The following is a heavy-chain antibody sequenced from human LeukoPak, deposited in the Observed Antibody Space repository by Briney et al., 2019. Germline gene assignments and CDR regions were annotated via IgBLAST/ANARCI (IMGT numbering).Heavy chain of an antibody. CDR2: ISAYNGNT. D-gene: IGHD5-18*01. V-gene: IGHV1-18*01. J-gene: IGHJ6*03. CDR3: ARGTVELWLVGGTKHYYYYYYMDV. CDR1: GYTFTSYG. Sequence: RASVKVSCKASGYTFTSYGISWVRQAPGQGLEWMGWISAYNGNTNYAQKLQGRVTMTTDTSTSTAYMELRSLRSDDTAVYYCARGTVELWLVGGTKHYYYYYYMDVWGKGTTVTVSS.